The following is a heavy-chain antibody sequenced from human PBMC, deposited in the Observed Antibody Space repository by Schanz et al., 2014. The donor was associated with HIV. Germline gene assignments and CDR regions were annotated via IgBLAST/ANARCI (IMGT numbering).Heavy chain of an antibody. V-gene: IGHV3-23*01. CDR3: VRDSGAAAEMDV. CDR1: GFMFRNYA. D-gene: IGHD3-10*01. CDR2: ISGSGSST. J-gene: IGHJ6*02. Sequence: EVQLLESGGGLAQPGGSLRLSCVTSGFMFRNYAMSWVRQAPGKGLEWVSCISGSGSSTYFADSVKGRFTISRDNSKNSMYLQINSLRDEDTAAYYCVRDSGAAAEMDVWGQGTTVIVSS.